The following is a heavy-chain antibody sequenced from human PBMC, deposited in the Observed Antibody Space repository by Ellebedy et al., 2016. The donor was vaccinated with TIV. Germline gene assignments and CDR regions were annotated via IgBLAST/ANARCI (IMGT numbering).Heavy chain of an antibody. CDR2: ISYDGSNK. D-gene: IGHD3-3*01. CDR3: ARATDYDFWSGYIYYYGMDV. CDR1: GFTFSSYA. J-gene: IGHJ6*02. V-gene: IGHV3-30-3*01. Sequence: GESLKISCAASGFTFSSYAMHWVRQAPGKGLEWVAVISYDGSNKYYADSVKGRFTISRDNSKNTLYLQMNSLRAEDTAVYYCARATDYDFWSGYIYYYGMDVWGQGTTVTVSS.